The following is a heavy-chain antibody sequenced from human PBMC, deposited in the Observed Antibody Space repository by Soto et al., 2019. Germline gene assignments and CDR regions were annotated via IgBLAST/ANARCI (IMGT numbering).Heavy chain of an antibody. Sequence: GASVKVSCKASEYTFTSYAIPWLRQAPGQSLEWMGWINAGSGDSKYSQKFQGRVTISSDTSASTAYMELSSLRSEDTAVYYCAEKRQGLYVFEYGGQGTPVNVAS. CDR3: AEKRQGLYVFEY. V-gene: IGHV1-3*01. J-gene: IGHJ4*02. D-gene: IGHD2-21*02. CDR2: INAGSGDS. CDR1: EYTFTSYA.